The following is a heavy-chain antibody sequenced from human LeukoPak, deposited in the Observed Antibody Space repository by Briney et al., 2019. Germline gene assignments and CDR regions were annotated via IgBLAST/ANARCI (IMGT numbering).Heavy chain of an antibody. CDR2: ISYDGSNK. D-gene: IGHD6-13*01. V-gene: IGHV3-30*04. J-gene: IGHJ4*02. CDR1: GFTFSRYA. Sequence: GGALTLSCAASGFTFSRYALHWVRQAPGKGLAGVAVISYDGSNKYYADSVKGRFTISRDNSKNTLYLQMNSLRAEDTAVYYCARDGSSWAYFDYWRQATLVTVSS. CDR3: ARDGSSWAYFDY.